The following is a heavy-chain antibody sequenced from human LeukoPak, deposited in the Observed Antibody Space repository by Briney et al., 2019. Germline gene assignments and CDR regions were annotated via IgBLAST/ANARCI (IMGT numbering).Heavy chain of an antibody. CDR1: GGTSNSYA. CDR3: ARYHVGRITLWNFDS. CDR2: IIPIFGTA. J-gene: IGHJ5*01. V-gene: IGHV1-69*05. D-gene: IGHD1-1*01. Sequence: SVNVSYKASGGTSNSYAIRCVRQAPGQGLEWMGRIIPIFGTANYAQKFQGRVTITTAKSTSTAYMELSSLRSEDTAVYYCARYHVGRITLWNFDSWGQGTLVTVSS.